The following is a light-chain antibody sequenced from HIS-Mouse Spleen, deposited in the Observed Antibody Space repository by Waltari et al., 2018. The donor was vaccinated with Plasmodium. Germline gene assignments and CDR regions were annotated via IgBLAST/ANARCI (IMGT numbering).Light chain of an antibody. CDR1: NWGFNF. CDR3: QAWDSSTVV. V-gene: IGLV3-1*01. CDR2: QDS. J-gene: IGLJ2*01. Sequence: SYDLSQPPSVSVSPGQTASITRTRANWGFNFACWSQQKPGQFPVLVIYQDSKRPSGIPERFSGSNSGNTATLTISGTQAMDEADYYCQAWDSSTVVFGGGTKLTVL.